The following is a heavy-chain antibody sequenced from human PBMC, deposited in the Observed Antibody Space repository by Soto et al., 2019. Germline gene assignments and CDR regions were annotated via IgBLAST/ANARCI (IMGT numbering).Heavy chain of an antibody. J-gene: IGHJ3*02. D-gene: IGHD4-17*01. CDR2: ISAYNDNT. V-gene: IGHV1-18*01. CDR1: GYTFTSYG. CDR3: ARVRRDDYGDYEGRDAFDI. Sequence: ASVKVSCKASGYTFTSYGISWVRQAPGQGLEWMGWISAYNDNTNYAQKLQGRVTMTTDTSTSTAYMELRSLRSDDTAVYYCARVRRDDYGDYEGRDAFDIWGQGTMVTVSS.